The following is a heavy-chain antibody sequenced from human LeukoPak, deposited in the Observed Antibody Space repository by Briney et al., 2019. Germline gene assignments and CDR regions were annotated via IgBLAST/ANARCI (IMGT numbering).Heavy chain of an antibody. CDR1: GFTFSTYW. V-gene: IGHV3-7*01. CDR2: IKPDGSET. D-gene: IGHD3-22*01. J-gene: IGHJ4*02. CDR3: ARSDNSGYFDY. Sequence: GGSLRLSCAASGFTFSTYWMTWVRQAPGKGLEWVANIKPDGSETFYVDSVKGRFTISRDDAKNSLYLQMNSLRGEDTAVYYCARSDNSGYFDYWGQATLVTVSS.